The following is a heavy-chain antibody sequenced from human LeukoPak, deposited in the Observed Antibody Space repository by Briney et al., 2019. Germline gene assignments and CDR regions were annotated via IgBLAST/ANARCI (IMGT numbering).Heavy chain of an antibody. V-gene: IGHV4-61*08. CDR2: IYHSGST. Sequence: SETLSLTCTVSGASVSSSGYYWSWIRQPPGKGLECIGYIYHSGSTNYNPSLKSRVTISVDTSKNQFSLKLTSMTAADTAVYYCGRETIAATGTSVFFDYWGQGTLVTVSS. D-gene: IGHD6-13*01. J-gene: IGHJ4*02. CDR1: GASVSSSGYY. CDR3: GRETIAATGTSVFFDY.